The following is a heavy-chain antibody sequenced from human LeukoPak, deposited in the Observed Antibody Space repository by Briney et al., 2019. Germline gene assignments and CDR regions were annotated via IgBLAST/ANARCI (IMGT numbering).Heavy chain of an antibody. CDR2: IYYSGST. CDR3: ARRDYGEPPGVFDI. V-gene: IGHV4-59*08. J-gene: IGHJ3*02. Sequence: SETLSLTCTVSGGSISSYYWSWIRQPPGKGLEWIGYIYYSGSTNYNPSLKSRVTISVDTSKNQFSLKLSSVTAADTAVYYCARRDYGEPPGVFDIWAKGTMVTVSS. CDR1: GGSISSYY. D-gene: IGHD4-17*01.